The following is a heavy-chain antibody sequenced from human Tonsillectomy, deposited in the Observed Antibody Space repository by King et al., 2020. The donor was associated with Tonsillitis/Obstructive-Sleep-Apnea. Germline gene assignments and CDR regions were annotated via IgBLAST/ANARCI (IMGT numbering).Heavy chain of an antibody. J-gene: IGHJ3*02. Sequence: VQLVESGGGLVKPGGSLRLSCAASGFTFSNAWMNWVRQAPGKGLEWVGRIKSKTDGGTTGYAAPVKGRFTISRDDSKNTLYLQMNSLKTEDTAVYYCTTLRITMIVVPTNIWGQGTMVTVSS. CDR3: TTLRITMIVVPTNI. CDR2: IKSKTDGGTT. CDR1: GFTFSNAW. V-gene: IGHV3-15*07. D-gene: IGHD3-22*01.